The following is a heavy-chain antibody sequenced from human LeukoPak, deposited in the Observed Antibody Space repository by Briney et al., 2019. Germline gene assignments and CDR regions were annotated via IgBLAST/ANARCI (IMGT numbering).Heavy chain of an antibody. D-gene: IGHD5-12*01. J-gene: IGHJ4*02. CDR2: ISAYNGNT. CDR1: GYTFTSYG. V-gene: IGHV1-18*01. Sequence: ASVTVSCKASGYTFTSYGISWVRQAPGQGLEWMGWISAYNGNTNYAQKLQGRVTMTRDTSISTAYMELSRLRSDDTAVYYCARDLGGYGYFDYWGQGTLVTVSS. CDR3: ARDLGGYGYFDY.